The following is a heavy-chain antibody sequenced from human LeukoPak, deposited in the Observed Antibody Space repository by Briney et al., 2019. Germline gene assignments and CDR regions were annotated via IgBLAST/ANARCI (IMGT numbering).Heavy chain of an antibody. Sequence: GASVKVSCKASGYTFTSYGISWVRQAPGQGLEWMGWISAYNGNTNYAQKLQGRVTMTTDTSTSTAYMEPRSLRSDDTAVYYCARNPLMRYYYDSSGIVDYWGQGTLVTVSS. V-gene: IGHV1-18*01. J-gene: IGHJ4*02. CDR2: ISAYNGNT. CDR1: GYTFTSYG. D-gene: IGHD3-22*01. CDR3: ARNPLMRYYYDSSGIVDY.